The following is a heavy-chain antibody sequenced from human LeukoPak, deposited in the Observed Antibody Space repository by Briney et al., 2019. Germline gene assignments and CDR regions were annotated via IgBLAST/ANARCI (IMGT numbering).Heavy chain of an antibody. V-gene: IGHV1-2*02. D-gene: IGHD2-15*01. Sequence: GASVKVSCKASGYTFTGYYMHWVRQAPGQGLEWMGWINPNSGGTNYAQKFQGRVTMTRDTSISTAYMELSRLRSDDTAVYYCARRMKGSGHFGVFDYWGQGTLVTVSS. CDR2: INPNSGGT. CDR3: ARRMKGSGHFGVFDY. J-gene: IGHJ4*02. CDR1: GYTFTGYY.